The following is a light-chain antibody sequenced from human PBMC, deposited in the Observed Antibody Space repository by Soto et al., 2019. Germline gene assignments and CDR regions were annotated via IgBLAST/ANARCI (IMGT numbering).Light chain of an antibody. V-gene: IGLV2-14*01. CDR3: NSYTSSTTWV. CDR1: SSDGGGYNY. CDR2: EVS. J-gene: IGLJ3*02. Sequence: QSALTQPASVSGSPGQSITISCTGTSSDGGGYNYVSWYQQHPGKAPKLMIYEVSNRPSGVSNRFSGSKSGNTASLTISGLQAEDEAEYYCNSYTSSTTWVFGGGTKLTVL.